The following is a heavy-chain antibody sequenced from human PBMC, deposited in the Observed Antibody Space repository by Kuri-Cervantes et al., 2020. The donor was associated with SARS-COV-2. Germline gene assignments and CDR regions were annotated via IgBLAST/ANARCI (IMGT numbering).Heavy chain of an antibody. V-gene: IGHV3-30-3*01. CDR3: VKDRVGVLDS. J-gene: IGHJ4*02. CDR1: GLTFNTCA. Sequence: GGSLRLSCAVSGLTFNTCAMHWVRQAPGKGLEWMAIISYDGNNKYFADSVKGRFTISRDNSNNTLYLQMNSMRAEDTAIYYCVKDRVGVLDSWGQGTLVTVSS. CDR2: ISYDGNNK. D-gene: IGHD2-21*01.